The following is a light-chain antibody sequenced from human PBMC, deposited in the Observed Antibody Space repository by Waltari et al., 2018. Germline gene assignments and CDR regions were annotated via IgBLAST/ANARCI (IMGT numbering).Light chain of an antibody. Sequence: YELTQPPSVSVSPGQTARITCSGDAFSKQYAYWYQQKPGKAPVLVIYRDSQRPSGIPERFSGSSSGTTVTLTISGVQTEDEADYYCQSTDSSGTYVLFGGGTKLTVL. CDR2: RDS. CDR3: QSTDSSGTYVL. J-gene: IGLJ2*01. V-gene: IGLV3-25*03. CDR1: AFSKQY.